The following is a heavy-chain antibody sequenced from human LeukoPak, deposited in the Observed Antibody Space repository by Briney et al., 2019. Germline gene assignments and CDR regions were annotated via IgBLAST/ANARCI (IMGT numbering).Heavy chain of an antibody. CDR1: GYTFTSYA. J-gene: IGHJ4*02. V-gene: IGHV7-4-1*02. Sequence: GASVKVSCKASGYTFTSYAMNWVRQAPGQGLEWMGWINTNTGNPTYAQGFTGRFVFSLDTSVGTAYLQISSLKAEDTAVYYCARALTIFGVAPSIGYWGQGTLVTVSS. CDR2: INTNTGNP. CDR3: ARALTIFGVAPSIGY. D-gene: IGHD3-3*01.